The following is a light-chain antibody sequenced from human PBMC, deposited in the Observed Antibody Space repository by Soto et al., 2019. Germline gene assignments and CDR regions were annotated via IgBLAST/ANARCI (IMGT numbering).Light chain of an antibody. V-gene: IGKV3-20*01. J-gene: IGKJ2*01. CDR1: QSLSSSY. CDR2: AAS. Sequence: EIVLTQFPGTLSLSPGERATLSCRPSQSLSSSYLVWYQQKPGQAPRLLIYAASRRATGIRDRCSGSASATEYTLTISRVEPEDSTVYYCQQQGTFGQGTKLEIK. CDR3: QQQGT.